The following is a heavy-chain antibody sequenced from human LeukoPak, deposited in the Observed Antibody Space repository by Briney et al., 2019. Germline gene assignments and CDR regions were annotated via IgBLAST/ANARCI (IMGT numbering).Heavy chain of an antibody. CDR1: GFTFNSHW. J-gene: IGHJ5*02. CDR2: IGSDGSIT. V-gene: IGHV3-74*01. CDR3: AKKLRWDCSSTNCPKGDCFDP. D-gene: IGHD2-2*01. Sequence: GVSLRLSCAASGFTFNSHWMHWVRQGPGKGLVWVSRIGSDGSITSYADSVKGRFTISRDNAKNTLYLQMNSLRAEDTAVYYCAKKLRWDCSSTNCPKGDCFDPWGQGTLVTVSS.